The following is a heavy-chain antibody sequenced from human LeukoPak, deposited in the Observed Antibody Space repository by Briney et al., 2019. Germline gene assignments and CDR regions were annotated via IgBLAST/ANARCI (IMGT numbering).Heavy chain of an antibody. CDR2: FYYSGST. D-gene: IGHD5-12*01. V-gene: IGHV4-59*01. Sequence: SETLSLTCSVSGFSISGYYWSWLRQPPGRGLEWIGYFYYSGSTTYNPSLKGRVTISVDTSENHFSLKLSSVTAADTAVYYCARGPNSGYGRFDYWGQGTLVTVSS. CDR1: GFSISGYY. J-gene: IGHJ4*02. CDR3: ARGPNSGYGRFDY.